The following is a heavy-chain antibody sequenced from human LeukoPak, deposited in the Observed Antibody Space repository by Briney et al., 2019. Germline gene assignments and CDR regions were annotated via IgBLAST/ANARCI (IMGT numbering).Heavy chain of an antibody. CDR1: GFTFSSYA. CDR3: AKSKTAVTTGYLDY. D-gene: IGHD4-17*01. J-gene: IGHJ4*02. Sequence: GRSLRLSCAASGFTFSSYAMHWVRQAPGKGLEWVAVISYDGGNKYYADSVKGRFTISRDNSKNSLYLQMNSLRTEDTALYYCAKSKTAVTTGYLDYWGQGTLVTVSS. CDR2: ISYDGGNK. V-gene: IGHV3-30-3*02.